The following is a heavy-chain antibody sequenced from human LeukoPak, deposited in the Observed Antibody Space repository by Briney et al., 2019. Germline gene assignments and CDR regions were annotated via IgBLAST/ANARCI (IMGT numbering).Heavy chain of an antibody. J-gene: IGHJ6*02. Sequence: GRSLRLSCAASGFTFSSYGMHWVRQAPGKGLEWVAVIWYDGSNKYYADSVKGRFTISRDNPKNTLYLQMNSLRAEDTAVYYCAREGYYNVYYYYGMDVWGQGTTVTVSS. V-gene: IGHV3-33*01. CDR1: GFTFSSYG. CDR2: IWYDGSNK. CDR3: AREGYYNVYYYYGMDV. D-gene: IGHD3-9*01.